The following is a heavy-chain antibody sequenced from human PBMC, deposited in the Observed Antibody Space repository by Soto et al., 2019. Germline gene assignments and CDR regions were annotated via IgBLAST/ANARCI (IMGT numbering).Heavy chain of an antibody. V-gene: IGHV1-46*01. CDR3: TRADSDVVILPDVRPLFDL. Sequence: QVQLVQSGAEVKKPGASVKVSCKTSGYDFFKYNMHWVRQAPGQGLEWMGVINPNGGYTRHAQKFQGRVNMTRDTSSKIVYMELSGLTSEDTAMYYCTRADSDVVILPDVRPLFDLWGQGALVTVSS. CDR2: INPNGGYT. CDR1: GYDFFKYN. D-gene: IGHD2-21*02. J-gene: IGHJ4*02.